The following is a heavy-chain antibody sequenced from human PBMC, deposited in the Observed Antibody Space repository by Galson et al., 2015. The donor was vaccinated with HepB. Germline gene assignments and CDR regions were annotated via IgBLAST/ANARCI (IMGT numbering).Heavy chain of an antibody. J-gene: IGHJ4*02. D-gene: IGHD3-22*01. CDR2: ISYDGSNK. CDR1: GFTFSSYG. V-gene: IGHV3-30*18. CDR3: AKDLRYYYDSSGMAPDEY. Sequence: SLRLSCAASGFTFSSYGMHWVRQAPGKGLEWVAVISYDGSNKYYADSVKGRFTISRDNSKNTLYLQMNSLRAEDTAVYYCAKDLRYYYDSSGMAPDEYWGQGTLVTVSS.